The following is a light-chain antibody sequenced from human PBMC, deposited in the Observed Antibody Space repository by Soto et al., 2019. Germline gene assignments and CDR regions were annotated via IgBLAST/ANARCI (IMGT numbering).Light chain of an antibody. J-gene: IGLJ3*02. V-gene: IGLV3-21*04. CDR3: QVCASSSGV. CDR2: YDT. Sequence: SSELTQSPSVSVAPGETASITCGGDNIGNRDVHWYQKRTGQAPVAVIYYDTNRPSGVPDRFSGYTSGNTATLTITRVEAGDEADYYCQVCASSSGVFGGGTKLTVL. CDR1: NIGNRD.